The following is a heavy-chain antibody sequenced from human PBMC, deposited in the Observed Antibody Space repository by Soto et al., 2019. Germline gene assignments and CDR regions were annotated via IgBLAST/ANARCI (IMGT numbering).Heavy chain of an antibody. D-gene: IGHD1-7*01. V-gene: IGHV1-18*04. CDR2: ISAYNGNT. Sequence: ASVKVSCKASGYIFTNYGINWVRQAPGQGLEWMGWISAYNGNTNFAQTVQGRLTMTTDTSTATSYMELRSLTYDDTAIYYCARESSGITLYGMDVWGQGTTVTVSS. CDR1: GYIFTNYG. J-gene: IGHJ6*02. CDR3: ARESSGITLYGMDV.